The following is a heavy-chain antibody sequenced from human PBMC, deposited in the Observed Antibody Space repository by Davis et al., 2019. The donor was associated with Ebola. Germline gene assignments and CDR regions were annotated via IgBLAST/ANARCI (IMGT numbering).Heavy chain of an antibody. J-gene: IGHJ4*02. CDR2: IYHSGST. CDR1: GYSISSGYY. V-gene: IGHV4-38-2*02. Sequence: PSETLSLTCTVSGYSISSGYYWGWIRQPPGKGLEWIGSIYHSGSTYYNPSLKSRVTISVDTSKNQFSLKLSSVTAADTAVYYCARTYYGDYDIYFDYWGQGTLVTVSS. D-gene: IGHD4-17*01. CDR3: ARTYYGDYDIYFDY.